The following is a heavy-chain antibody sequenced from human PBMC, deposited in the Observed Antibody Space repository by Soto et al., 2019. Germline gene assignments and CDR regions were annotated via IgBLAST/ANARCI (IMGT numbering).Heavy chain of an antibody. Sequence: GGSLRLSCAAPGFTFSSYGMHWVRQAPGKGLEWVAVIWYDGSNKYYADSVKGRFTISRDNSKNTLYLQMNSLRAEDTAVYYCAKYPKKLIAAAGTFDYWGQGTLVTVSS. J-gene: IGHJ4*02. CDR3: AKYPKKLIAAAGTFDY. CDR2: IWYDGSNK. D-gene: IGHD6-13*01. CDR1: GFTFSSYG. V-gene: IGHV3-33*06.